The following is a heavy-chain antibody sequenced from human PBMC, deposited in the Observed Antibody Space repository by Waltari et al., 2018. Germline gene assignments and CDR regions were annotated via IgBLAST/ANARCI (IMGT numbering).Heavy chain of an antibody. D-gene: IGHD6-13*01. CDR3: ARVGIAAARYYYGMDV. J-gene: IGHJ6*02. Sequence: QVQLVESGGGVVQPGRSLRLSCAASGFNFSSYAMHWVRQAPGKGLEGVAVISYDGSNKYSADSVKGLLTISRDNSKNTMYLQMNSLRAEDTAVYYCARVGIAAARYYYGMDVWGQGTTVTVSS. V-gene: IGHV3-30-3*01. CDR2: ISYDGSNK. CDR1: GFNFSSYA.